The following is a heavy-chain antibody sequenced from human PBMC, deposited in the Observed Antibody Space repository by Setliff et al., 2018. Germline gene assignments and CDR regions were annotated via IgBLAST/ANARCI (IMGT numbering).Heavy chain of an antibody. J-gene: IGHJ4*02. V-gene: IGHV4-34*01. CDR3: ARASVVHAIAVGY. CDR1: GGSFSGYY. D-gene: IGHD2-15*01. Sequence: SETLSLTCAVYGGSFSGYYWSWVRQPPGKGLEWIGEINHSGSTNYNPSLKSRVTISVDTPKNQFSLKLSSVTAADTAVYYCARASVVHAIAVGYWGQGTLVTVSS. CDR2: INHSGST.